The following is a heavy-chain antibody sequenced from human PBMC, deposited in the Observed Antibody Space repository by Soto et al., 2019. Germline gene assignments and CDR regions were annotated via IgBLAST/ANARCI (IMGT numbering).Heavy chain of an antibody. D-gene: IGHD5-18*01. CDR3: AKGYLPAMVTVIDY. J-gene: IGHJ4*02. CDR2: MSGSGGST. Sequence: LGLSCAASGFTVSSYTMSWVRQAPGKGLEWVAGMSGSGGSTYYADSVKGRLSSARDNSKHTLYLQMNRLRAEDTAVYYCAKGYLPAMVTVIDYWGQGTLVTVSS. V-gene: IGHV3-23*01. CDR1: GFTVSSYT.